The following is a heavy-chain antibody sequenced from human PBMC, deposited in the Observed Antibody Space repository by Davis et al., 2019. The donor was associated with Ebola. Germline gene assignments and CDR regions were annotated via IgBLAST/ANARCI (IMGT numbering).Heavy chain of an antibody. CDR1: GYTFTSYG. Sequence: ASVKVSCKASGYTFTSYGISWVRQAPGQGLEWMGIINPSGGSTSYAQKFQGWVTMTRDTSISTAYMELSRLRSDDTAVYYCAREGYSSSWYRYYGMDVWGQGTTVTVSS. D-gene: IGHD6-13*01. CDR2: INPSGGST. CDR3: AREGYSSSWYRYYGMDV. V-gene: IGHV1-2*04. J-gene: IGHJ6*02.